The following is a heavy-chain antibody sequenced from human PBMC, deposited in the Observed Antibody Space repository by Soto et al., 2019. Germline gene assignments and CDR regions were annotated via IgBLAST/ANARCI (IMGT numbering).Heavy chain of an antibody. D-gene: IGHD3-3*01. J-gene: IGHJ4*02. Sequence: SETLSLTCAVYGGSFSGYYCSWIRQTPGKGLEWIGEINHSGSTNYNPSLKSRVTISVDTSKNQFSLKLSSVTAADTAVYYCARGRYYDFWSGYCYFDYWGQGTLVTVSS. CDR3: ARGRYYDFWSGYCYFDY. V-gene: IGHV4-34*01. CDR2: INHSGST. CDR1: GGSFSGYY.